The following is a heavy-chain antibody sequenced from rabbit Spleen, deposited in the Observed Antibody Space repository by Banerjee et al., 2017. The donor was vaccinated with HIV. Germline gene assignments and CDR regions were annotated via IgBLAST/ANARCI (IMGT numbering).Heavy chain of an antibody. CDR3: ARDGAGGSYFAL. Sequence: QSLEESGGDLVKPGASLTLTCTASGFSFSSSDYMCWVRQAPGKGLEWIGYIDPIFGITYYANWVNGRFSISRENAQNTVFLQMTSLTAADTATYFCARDGAGGSYFALWGPGTLVTVS. CDR2: IDPIFGIT. J-gene: IGHJ4*01. V-gene: IGHV1S40*01. CDR1: GFSFSSSDY. D-gene: IGHD8-1*01.